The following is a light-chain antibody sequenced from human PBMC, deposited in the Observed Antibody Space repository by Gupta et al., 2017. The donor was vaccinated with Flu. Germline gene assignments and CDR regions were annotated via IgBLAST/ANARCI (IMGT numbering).Light chain of an antibody. V-gene: IGKV1-39*01. CDR1: RDIEDY. CDR2: ASS. CDR3: QQSYSTPSCS. Sequence: DIQVTQSPSSLSASVGDRVSITCRAARDIEDYLNWYQQRPGEPPRLLIYASSNLQSGVPSRFSGSGSGTDFTLTISNLQPDDFATYYCQQSYSTPSCSFGQGTRVEVK. J-gene: IGKJ2*04.